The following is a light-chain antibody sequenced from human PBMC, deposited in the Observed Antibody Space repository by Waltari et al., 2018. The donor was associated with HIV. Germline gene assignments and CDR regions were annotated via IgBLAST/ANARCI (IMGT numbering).Light chain of an antibody. J-gene: IGKJ2*03. CDR3: QQYDISGS. Sequence: EIVLTQSPGTLSLSPGERATLSCRASQSVSSSYLAWYQHKPGQAPRLLIYGASSRATGIPDRFSGSGSGTDFTLTISRLEPEDFAVYYCQQYDISGSLGQGSKLEIK. CDR2: GAS. V-gene: IGKV3-20*01. CDR1: QSVSSSY.